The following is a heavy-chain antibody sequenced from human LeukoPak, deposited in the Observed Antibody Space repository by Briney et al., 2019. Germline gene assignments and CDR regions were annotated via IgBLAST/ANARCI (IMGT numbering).Heavy chain of an antibody. CDR2: IYYSGST. D-gene: IGHD5-24*01. V-gene: IGHV4-59*01. J-gene: IGHJ4*02. Sequence: PSETLSLTCAVYGGSFSGYYWSWIRQPPGKGLEWIGYIYYSGSTNYNPSLKSRVTISVDTSKNQFSLKLSSVTAADTAVYYCARMRGSRDGYPYFDYWGQGTLVTVSS. CDR3: ARMRGSRDGYPYFDY. CDR1: GGSFSGYY.